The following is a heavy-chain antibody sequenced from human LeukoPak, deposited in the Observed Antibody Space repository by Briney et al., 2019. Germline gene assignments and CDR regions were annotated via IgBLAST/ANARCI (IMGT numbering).Heavy chain of an antibody. J-gene: IGHJ5*02. CDR1: GGSISSYY. Sequence: SETLSLTCTVSGGSISSYYWSWIRQPPGKGLEWIGYIYYSGSTNYNPSLKSRVTISVDTSKNQFSLKLSSVTAADTAVYYCARLSMVRGVGIKYNWFDPWGQGTLVTVSS. V-gene: IGHV4-59*01. CDR2: IYYSGST. D-gene: IGHD3-10*01. CDR3: ARLSMVRGVGIKYNWFDP.